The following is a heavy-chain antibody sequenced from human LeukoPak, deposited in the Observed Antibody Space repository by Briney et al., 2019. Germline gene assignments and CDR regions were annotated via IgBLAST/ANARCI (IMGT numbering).Heavy chain of an antibody. V-gene: IGHV3-48*03. CDR3: ARGPLGWSDY. D-gene: IGHD1-26*01. Sequence: GGSLRLSCVVSGFTFSSYDMNWVRQAPGKGLEWVSYISSSSSMYHADSVKGRFTISRDNAKNSLSLQMNSLRDDDTAVYYCARGPLGWSDYWGLGTLVTVSS. CDR2: ISSSSSM. J-gene: IGHJ4*02. CDR1: GFTFSSYD.